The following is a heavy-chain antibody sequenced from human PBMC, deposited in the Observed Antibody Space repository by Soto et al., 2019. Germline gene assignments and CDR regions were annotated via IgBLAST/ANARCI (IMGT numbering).Heavy chain of an antibody. CDR3: ARKGVVADYYYGMDV. D-gene: IGHD2-15*01. J-gene: IGHJ6*02. CDR1: GGTFSSYA. V-gene: IGHV1-69*13. Sequence: SVKVSCKASGGTFSSYAISWVRQAPGQGLEWMGGIIPIFGTANYAQKFQGRVTVTADESTSTAYMELSSLRSEDTAVYYCARKGVVADYYYGMDVWGQGTTVTVSS. CDR2: IIPIFGTA.